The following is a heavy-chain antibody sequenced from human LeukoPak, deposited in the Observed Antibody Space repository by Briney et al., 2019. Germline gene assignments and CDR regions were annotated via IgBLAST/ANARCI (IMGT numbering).Heavy chain of an antibody. Sequence: SSETLSLTCAVYGGSFSGYYWSWIRQPPGKGLEWIGEINHSGSTNYNPSLKSRVTISVDTSKNQFSLRLSSVTAADTVVYYCARLAGRRLLEDYWGQGTLVTVSS. V-gene: IGHV4-34*01. CDR3: ARLAGRRLLEDY. CDR1: GGSFSGYY. J-gene: IGHJ4*02. D-gene: IGHD3-3*01. CDR2: INHSGST.